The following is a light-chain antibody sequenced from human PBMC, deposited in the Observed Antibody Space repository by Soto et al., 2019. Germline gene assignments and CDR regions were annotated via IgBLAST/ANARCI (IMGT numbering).Light chain of an antibody. CDR1: SSDVGGFKY. CDR2: DVS. CDR3: GSYTTSRHPYV. Sequence: SALTQPASVSVSPGQSITISCTGTSSDVGGFKYVSWYQQHPGKAPKLMIYDVSNRPSGVSNRFSGSKSGNTASLTISGLQAEDEADYYCGSYTTSRHPYVFGTGTKVTVL. J-gene: IGLJ1*01. V-gene: IGLV2-14*01.